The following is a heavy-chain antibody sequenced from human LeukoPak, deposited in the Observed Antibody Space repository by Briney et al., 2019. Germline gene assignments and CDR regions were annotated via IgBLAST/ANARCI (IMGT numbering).Heavy chain of an antibody. CDR2: ISAYNGNT. CDR1: GYTFTSYG. D-gene: IGHD3-3*01. CDR3: ARFSSRFLEWLLGYFDY. V-gene: IGHV1-18*01. Sequence: ASVKVSCKASGYTFTSYGISWVRQAPGQGLEWMGWISAYNGNTNYARKLQGRVTMTTDTSTSTAYMELRSLRSDDTAVYYCARFSSRFLEWLLGYFDYWGQGTLVTVSS. J-gene: IGHJ4*02.